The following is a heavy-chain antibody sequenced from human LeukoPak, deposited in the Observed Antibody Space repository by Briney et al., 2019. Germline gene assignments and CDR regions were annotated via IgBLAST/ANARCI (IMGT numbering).Heavy chain of an antibody. D-gene: IGHD5-12*01. CDR3: AKDMCSGYDSFGAFDI. V-gene: IGHV3-23*01. CDR2: ISGSGGST. J-gene: IGHJ3*02. Sequence: PGGSLRLSCAASGFTFSSYAMSWVRQAPGKGLEWVSAISGSGGSTYYADSVKGRFTISRDNSKNTLYLQMNSLRAEDTAVYYCAKDMCSGYDSFGAFDIWGQGTMVTVSS. CDR1: GFTFSSYA.